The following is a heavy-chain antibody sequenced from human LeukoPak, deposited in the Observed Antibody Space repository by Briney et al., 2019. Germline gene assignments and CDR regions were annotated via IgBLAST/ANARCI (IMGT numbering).Heavy chain of an antibody. CDR2: IKSDGST. Sequence: GGSLRLSCAASGFTFTSYWMHWVRQAPGKGLVWVSRIKSDGSTNYADSVKGRFTISRDNAKNTVSLQMNSLRAEDTGVYYCARAPSEIGGYYPEYFRHWGQGTLVTVSS. CDR3: ARAPSEIGGYYPEYFRH. D-gene: IGHD3-22*01. J-gene: IGHJ1*01. V-gene: IGHV3-74*01. CDR1: GFTFTSYW.